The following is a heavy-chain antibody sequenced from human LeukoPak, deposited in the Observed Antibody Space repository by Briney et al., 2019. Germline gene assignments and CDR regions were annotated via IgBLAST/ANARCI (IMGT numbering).Heavy chain of an antibody. Sequence: PGASVKVSCKASGYTLTRHGISWVRQAPGQGLEWMGWISAYNGNTNCAQKLQGRVTMTTDTSTSTAYMELRSLRSDDTAVYYCAREYSSGWSGFDYWGQGTLVTVSS. V-gene: IGHV1-18*01. D-gene: IGHD6-19*01. CDR3: AREYSSGWSGFDY. J-gene: IGHJ4*02. CDR2: ISAYNGNT. CDR1: GYTLTRHG.